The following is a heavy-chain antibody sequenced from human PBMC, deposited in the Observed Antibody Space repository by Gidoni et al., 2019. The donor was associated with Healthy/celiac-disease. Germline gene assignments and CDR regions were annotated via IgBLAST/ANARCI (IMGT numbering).Heavy chain of an antibody. CDR3: ARELSVAGYYYFDY. D-gene: IGHD6-19*01. CDR1: GFTFSSYG. CDR2: IWYDGSNK. V-gene: IGHV3-33*01. J-gene: IGHJ4*02. Sequence: QVQLVESGGGVVQPGRSLRLSCAASGFTFSSYGMHWVRQAPGKGLEWVAVIWYDGSNKYYADSVKGRFTISRDNSKNTLYLQMNSLRAEDTAVYYCARELSVAGYYYFDYWGQGTLVTVSS.